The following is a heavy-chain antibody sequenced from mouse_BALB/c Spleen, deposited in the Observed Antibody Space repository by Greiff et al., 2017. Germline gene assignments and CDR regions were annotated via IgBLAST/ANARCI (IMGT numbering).Heavy chain of an antibody. Sequence: VMLVESGPGLVAPSQSLSITCTVSGFSLSRYSVHWVRQPPGKGLEWLGMIWGGGSTDYNSALKSRLSISKDNSKSQVFLKMNSLQTDDTAMYYCARNYITTATGWFAYWGQGTLVTVSA. D-gene: IGHD1-2*01. CDR3: ARNYITTATGWFAY. J-gene: IGHJ3*01. CDR1: GFSLSRYS. V-gene: IGHV2-6-4*01. CDR2: IWGGGST.